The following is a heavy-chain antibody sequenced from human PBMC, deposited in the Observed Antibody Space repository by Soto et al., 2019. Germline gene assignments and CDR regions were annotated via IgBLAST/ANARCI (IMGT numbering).Heavy chain of an antibody. Sequence: QGQLVQSGPEVKKPGASVKVSCKASGYTVSRYGISWVRQAPGQGLEWMGWVSGYNGDTKYAPKVQGRVTVNIDTSTYTAYMELRSLTSHDTAKYYCAKNGQPPYYYYGMDVWGQGTTVTVSS. CDR3: AKNGQPPYYYYGMDV. CDR2: VSGYNGDT. V-gene: IGHV1-18*01. CDR1: GYTVSRYG. J-gene: IGHJ6*02. D-gene: IGHD2-8*01.